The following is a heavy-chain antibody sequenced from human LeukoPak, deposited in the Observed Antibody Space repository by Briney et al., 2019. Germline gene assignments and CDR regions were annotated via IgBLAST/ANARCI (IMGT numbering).Heavy chain of an antibody. Sequence: SETLSLTCAVSGGSISSGGYSWSWIRQPPGEGLEWIGYIYHSGSTYYNPSLKSRVTISVDRSKNQFSLKLSSVTAADPAVYYCARAPVTYYYYYYMDVWGKGTTVTVSS. CDR3: ARAPVTYYYYYYMDV. V-gene: IGHV4-30-2*01. CDR1: GGSISSGGYS. CDR2: IYHSGST. D-gene: IGHD4-11*01. J-gene: IGHJ6*03.